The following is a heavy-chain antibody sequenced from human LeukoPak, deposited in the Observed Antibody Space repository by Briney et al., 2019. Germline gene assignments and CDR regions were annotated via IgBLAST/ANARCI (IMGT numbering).Heavy chain of an antibody. CDR1: GGSISSSNW. D-gene: IGHD4-23*01. CDR3: ARDYGGVNWYFDL. V-gene: IGHV4-4*02. CDR2: IYHSGST. J-gene: IGHJ2*01. Sequence: SETLSLTCAVSGGSISSSNWWSWVRQPPGKELEWIGEIYHSGSTNYNPSLKSRVTISVDRSKNQFSLKLSSVTAADTALYYCARDYGGVNWYFDLWGRGTLVTVSS.